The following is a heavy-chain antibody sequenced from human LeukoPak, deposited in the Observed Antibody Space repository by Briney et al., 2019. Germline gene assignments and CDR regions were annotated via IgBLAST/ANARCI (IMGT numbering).Heavy chain of an antibody. CDR3: ARQRGGGYWYFDL. CDR1: GGSISSSSYY. Sequence: SETLSLTCTASGGSISSSSYYWGWIRQPPGKGLEWIGSIYYSGSTYYNPSLKSRVTISVDTSKNQFPLKLSSETAADTAVYYCARQRGGGYWYFDLWGRGTLVTVSS. J-gene: IGHJ2*01. V-gene: IGHV4-39*01. CDR2: IYYSGST.